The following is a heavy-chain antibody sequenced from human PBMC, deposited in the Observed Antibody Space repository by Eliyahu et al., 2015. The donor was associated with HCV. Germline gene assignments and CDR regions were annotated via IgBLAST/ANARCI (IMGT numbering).Heavy chain of an antibody. CDR2: IHYSGST. Sequence: QVQLQESGPGLVKPSETLSLTCTVSGGXITTXYWSWIRQPPGKGLEWIGYIHYSGSTNYNPSLKSRLTISVDTSKNQFSLNLTSVTAADTAMYYCASGGGGIAVTGTGGWFDPWGQGTLVTVSS. V-gene: IGHV4-59*01. D-gene: IGHD6-19*01. CDR1: GGXITTXY. J-gene: IGHJ5*02. CDR3: ASGGGGIAVTGTGGWFDP.